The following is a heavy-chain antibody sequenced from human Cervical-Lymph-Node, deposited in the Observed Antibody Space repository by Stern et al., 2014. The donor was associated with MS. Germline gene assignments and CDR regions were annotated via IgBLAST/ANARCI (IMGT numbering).Heavy chain of an antibody. V-gene: IGHV3-11*01. J-gene: IGHJ3*02. Sequence: QVQLVESGGGLVKPGGSLRLSCAASGFIFRGYYMSWIRQAPGRGLEWISYITSSGCSVEYADSVKGRFTISQANAKHSLYLDLHSLRCEAPAVYYCARLITPSTDAFDIWGQGTLVTVSS. CDR3: ARLITPSTDAFDI. D-gene: IGHD3-22*01. CDR2: ITSSGCSV. CDR1: GFIFRGYY.